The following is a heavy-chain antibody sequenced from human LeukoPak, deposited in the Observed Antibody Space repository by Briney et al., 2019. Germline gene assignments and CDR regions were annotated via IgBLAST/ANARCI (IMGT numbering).Heavy chain of an antibody. V-gene: IGHV3-30*03. CDR1: GFTFTTYW. J-gene: IGHJ4*02. CDR2: ISYDGSNK. CDR3: ARDLRIVGATFDY. D-gene: IGHD1-26*01. Sequence: GGSLRLSCAASGFTFTTYWMGWVRQAPGKGLEWVAVISYDGSNKYYADSVKGRFTISRDNSKNTLYLQMNSLRAEDTAVYYCARDLRIVGATFDYWGQGTLVTVSS.